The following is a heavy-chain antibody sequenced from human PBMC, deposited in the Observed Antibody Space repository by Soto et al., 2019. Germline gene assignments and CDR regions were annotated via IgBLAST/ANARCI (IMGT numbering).Heavy chain of an antibody. V-gene: IGHV1-2*02. CDR3: ARGSGTPYGSGGYYNPHQDAVDI. D-gene: IGHD3-10*01. Sequence: GASVKVSCKASGYTFTGYYMHWVRQAPGQGLEWMGWINPNSGGTNYAQKFQGRVTMTRDTSISTAYMELGRLRSDDTAVYYCARGSGTPYGSGGYYNPHQDAVDIWGQGTMVTVSS. CDR1: GYTFTGYY. CDR2: INPNSGGT. J-gene: IGHJ3*02.